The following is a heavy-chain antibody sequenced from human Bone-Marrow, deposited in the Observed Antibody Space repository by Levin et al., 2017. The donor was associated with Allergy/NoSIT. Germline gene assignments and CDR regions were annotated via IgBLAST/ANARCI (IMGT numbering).Heavy chain of an antibody. V-gene: IGHV3-23*01. Sequence: RSRVRQVPGKGLEWVSAITGTGGSPFYADSVKGRFTISRDNSKNTVYLQMNSLRAEDTAGYYCAKERGGSGSYYNDFDYWGQGTLVTVSS. D-gene: IGHD3-10*01. J-gene: IGHJ4*02. CDR2: ITGTGGSP. CDR3: AKERGGSGSYYNDFDY.